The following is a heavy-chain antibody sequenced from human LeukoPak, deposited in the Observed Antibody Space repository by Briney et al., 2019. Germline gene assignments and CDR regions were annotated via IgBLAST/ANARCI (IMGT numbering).Heavy chain of an antibody. Sequence: GGSLRLSCSASGFSFSDAYMSWFRLSPEKGLEWIAYITSSGTTTEYADSVKGRFTISRVNAKNSLYLQMNSLRPEDTAVYYCGRDPDYGDPYWGQGTLVTVSS. J-gene: IGHJ4*02. V-gene: IGHV3-11*01. D-gene: IGHD4/OR15-4a*01. CDR2: ITSSGTTT. CDR3: GRDPDYGDPY. CDR1: GFSFSDAY.